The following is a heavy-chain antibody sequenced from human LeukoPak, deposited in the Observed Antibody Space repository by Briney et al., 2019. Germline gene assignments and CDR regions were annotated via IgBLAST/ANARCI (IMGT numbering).Heavy chain of an antibody. CDR3: ARGRLSQAYCGGDCYSGEYWYFDL. J-gene: IGHJ2*01. D-gene: IGHD2-21*01. Sequence: ASVKVSCKASGGTFSSYTISWVRQDPGQGLEWMGRIIPILGIANYAQKFQGRVTITADKSTSTAYMELSSLRSADTAVYYCARGRLSQAYCGGDCYSGEYWYFDLWGRGTLVTVSS. CDR1: GGTFSSYT. V-gene: IGHV1-69*02. CDR2: IIPILGIA.